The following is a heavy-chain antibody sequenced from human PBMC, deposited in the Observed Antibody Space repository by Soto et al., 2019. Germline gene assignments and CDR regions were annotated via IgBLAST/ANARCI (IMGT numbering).Heavy chain of an antibody. CDR1: GFTFSQHD. V-gene: IGHV3-33*01. D-gene: IGHD2-8*02. CDR3: AREAFLGTGGLDY. Sequence: QVQLVESGGGMVQPGRSLRLSCAASGFTFSQHDMHWVRQAPGKGLEWVAVIWFDGSNENYADSVKGRFSISRDSFNNTLSLQMNSLRAEDTAVYYCAREAFLGTGGLDYWGQGSLVTVSS. J-gene: IGHJ4*02. CDR2: IWFDGSNE.